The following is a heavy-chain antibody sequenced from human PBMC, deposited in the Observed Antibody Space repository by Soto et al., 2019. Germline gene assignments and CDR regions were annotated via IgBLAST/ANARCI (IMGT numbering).Heavy chain of an antibody. D-gene: IGHD2-2*01. J-gene: IGHJ6*03. Sequence: GSLRLSCTVSGITFKNAWMSWVRQAPGKGLEWVSAISGSGGSTYYADSVKGRFTISRDNSKNTLYLQMNSLRAEDTAVYYCAKSPCSTSCYVYYYYMDVWGKGTTVTVSS. V-gene: IGHV3-23*01. CDR2: ISGSGGST. CDR3: AKSPCSTSCYVYYYYMDV. CDR1: GITFKNAW.